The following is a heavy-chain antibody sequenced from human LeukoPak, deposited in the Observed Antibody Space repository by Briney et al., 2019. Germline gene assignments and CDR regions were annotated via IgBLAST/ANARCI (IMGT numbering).Heavy chain of an antibody. Sequence: PGGSLRLSCAASGFTFSSYWMSWVRQAPGKGLGWVANIKQDGSEKYYVDSVKGRFTISRDNAKNSLYLQMNSLRAEDTAVYYCARMGPSGYYYYYMDVWGKGTTVTISS. CDR3: ARMGPSGYYYYYMDV. CDR2: IKQDGSEK. V-gene: IGHV3-7*01. CDR1: GFTFSSYW. J-gene: IGHJ6*03. D-gene: IGHD3-10*01.